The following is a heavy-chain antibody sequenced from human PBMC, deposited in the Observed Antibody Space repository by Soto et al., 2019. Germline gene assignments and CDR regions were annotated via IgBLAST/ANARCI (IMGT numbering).Heavy chain of an antibody. CDR2: IYYRGST. Sequence: QLQLQESGPGLAKPSETLSLTCTVSAGSISNRSFHWGRIRQPPGKGLEWIGRIYYRGSTCYRPSLKSRVTIAVDKSKLRFLLGLSSVTVADTAVYSCAGRGRAAGTDWWFDRWGEGTLVTVAA. J-gene: IGHJ5*02. D-gene: IGHD6-13*01. CDR3: AGRGRAAGTDWWFDR. V-gene: IGHV4-39*01. CDR1: AGSISNRSFH.